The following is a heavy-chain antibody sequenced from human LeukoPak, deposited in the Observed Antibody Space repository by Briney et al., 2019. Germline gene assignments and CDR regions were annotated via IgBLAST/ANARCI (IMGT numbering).Heavy chain of an antibody. CDR2: IYTSGST. D-gene: IGHD2-21*01. CDR1: GGPISSYY. Sequence: PSETLSPTCTVSGGPISSYYWSWIRQPAGKALEWIGRIYTSGSTNYNPSLKSRVTISVDKSKNQFSLKLSSVTAADTAVYYCARDTPPVVAGTGYYFDYWGQGTLVTVSS. J-gene: IGHJ4*02. CDR3: ARDTPPVVAGTGYYFDY. V-gene: IGHV4-4*07.